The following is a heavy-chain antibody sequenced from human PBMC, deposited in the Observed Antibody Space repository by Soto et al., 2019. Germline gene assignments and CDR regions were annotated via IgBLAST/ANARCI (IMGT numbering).Heavy chain of an antibody. CDR3: ATSNYGERD. V-gene: IGHV3-23*01. D-gene: IGHD3-10*01. Sequence: ELQVLESGGGLVQPGGSLRLTCAASGFTLSEYGTSWVRQAPGKGLEWVSFVSGSGDCTYYTDSVKGLFTISRDSSKNTVCLQMNSLRAEDTAVYYGATSNYGERDWGQGTLVTVSS. CDR2: VSGSGDCT. CDR1: GFTLSEYG. J-gene: IGHJ4*02.